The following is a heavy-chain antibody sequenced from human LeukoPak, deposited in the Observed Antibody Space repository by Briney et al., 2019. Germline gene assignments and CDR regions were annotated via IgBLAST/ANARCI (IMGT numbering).Heavy chain of an antibody. J-gene: IGHJ6*03. D-gene: IGHD1-26*01. V-gene: IGHV1-46*01. Sequence: GASVKVSCKASGFPFTMYYIHWVRQAPGQGFEWMGMINPGDGATTYAQRFRGRVTVTRDMSTTTVYMDLRGLRSEDTAVFFCAREQRGVLSGSLGGLFASYYTYYCMDVWGRGTTVTVSS. CDR3: AREQRGVLSGSLGGLFASYYTYYCMDV. CDR1: GFPFTMYY. CDR2: INPGDGAT.